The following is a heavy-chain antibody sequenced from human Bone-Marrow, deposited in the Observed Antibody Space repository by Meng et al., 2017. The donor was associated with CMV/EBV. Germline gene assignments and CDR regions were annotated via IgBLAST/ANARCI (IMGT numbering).Heavy chain of an antibody. V-gene: IGHV4-39*01. CDR2: IYYSGST. Sequence: GSLRLSCTVSGGSISSSSYYWGWIRQPPGKGLEWIGSIYYSGSTYYNPSLKSRVTISVDTSKNQFSLKLSSVTAADTAVYYCARYNIVVVPAAIYNWFDPWGQGTLVTVS. CDR1: GGSISSSSYY. J-gene: IGHJ5*02. D-gene: IGHD2-2*02. CDR3: ARYNIVVVPAAIYNWFDP.